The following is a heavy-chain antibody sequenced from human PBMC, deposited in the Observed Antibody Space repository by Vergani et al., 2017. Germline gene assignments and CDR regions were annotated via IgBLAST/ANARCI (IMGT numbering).Heavy chain of an antibody. Sequence: QVQLQQWGAGLLKPSETLSLTCAVYGGSFSGYSWSWIRQPPGKGLEWIGEINHSGSTNYNPSLKSRVTISVDTSKNQFSLKLSSVTAADTAVYYCARDVPNYYGSGSYFMGWFDPWGQGTLVTVSS. J-gene: IGHJ5*02. CDR3: ARDVPNYYGSGSYFMGWFDP. V-gene: IGHV4-34*01. D-gene: IGHD3-10*01. CDR2: INHSGST. CDR1: GGSFSGYS.